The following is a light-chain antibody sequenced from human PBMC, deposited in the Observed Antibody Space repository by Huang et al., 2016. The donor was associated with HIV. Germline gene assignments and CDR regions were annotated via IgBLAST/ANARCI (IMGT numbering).Light chain of an antibody. CDR2: AES. Sequence: EIVMTQSPATLSVSPGERATLSCRARQSITSNLAWYQQKPGQAPRLLIYAESTRATGIPDRFSGSGSGTEFTRSISSLQSEDFAVYYCQQYNNWPPWTFGQGTKVEIK. CDR1: QSITSN. V-gene: IGKV3-15*01. J-gene: IGKJ1*01. CDR3: QQYNNWPPWT.